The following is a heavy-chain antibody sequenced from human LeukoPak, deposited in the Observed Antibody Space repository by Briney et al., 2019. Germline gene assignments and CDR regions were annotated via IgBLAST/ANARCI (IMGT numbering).Heavy chain of an antibody. Sequence: PSETLSLTCAVSGGAISGHYWNWIRQPPGKGLEWLGYISHSGYTSYKPSLKSRVTIGVDTSTNQVSLDLTSVSAGDTAVYYCARRGETSGWSFWLDSWGQGALVIVSS. J-gene: IGHJ5*01. CDR1: GGAISGHY. V-gene: IGHV4-59*11. D-gene: IGHD6-13*01. CDR2: ISHSGYT. CDR3: ARRGETSGWSFWLDS.